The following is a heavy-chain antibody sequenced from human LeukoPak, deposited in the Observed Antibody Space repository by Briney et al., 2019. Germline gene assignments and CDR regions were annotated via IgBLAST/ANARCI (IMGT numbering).Heavy chain of an antibody. CDR3: ARGSPAAV. D-gene: IGHD6-25*01. Sequence: PGGSLRLSCAASGFIFSSYWMHWVRQAPGKGLVWVSRINTDGSTTNYADSVKGRFTISRDNAENTLYLQMSSLRAEDTAVYYCARGSPAAVWGQGALVTVSS. CDR1: GFIFSSYW. J-gene: IGHJ4*02. V-gene: IGHV3-74*01. CDR2: INTDGSTT.